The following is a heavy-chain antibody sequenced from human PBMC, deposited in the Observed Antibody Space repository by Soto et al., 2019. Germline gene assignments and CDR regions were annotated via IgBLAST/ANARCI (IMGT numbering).Heavy chain of an antibody. V-gene: IGHV3-33*01. CDR3: ARGTGYYDYGMDV. CDR1: GFTFSSSG. J-gene: IGHJ6*02. D-gene: IGHD1-1*01. Sequence: QVQLVESGGGVVQPGRSLRLSCAASGFTFSSSGMHWVRQAPGKGLEWVALIWYDGSNKYYADSVKGRFTISRDNSKNTLYLQMNSRRVEDTAMYYCARGTGYYDYGMDVWGQGTTVTVSS. CDR2: IWYDGSNK.